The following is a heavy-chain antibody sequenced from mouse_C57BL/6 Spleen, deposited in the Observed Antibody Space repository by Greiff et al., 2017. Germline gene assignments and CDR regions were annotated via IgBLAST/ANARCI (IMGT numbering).Heavy chain of an antibody. J-gene: IGHJ2*01. CDR3: ARRYYYGSSSLDY. D-gene: IGHD1-1*01. V-gene: IGHV1-18*01. CDR2: INPNNGGT. Sequence: EVQVVESGPELVKPGASVKIPCKASGYTFTDYNMDWVKQSHGKSLEWIGDINPNNGGTIYNQKFKGKATLTVDKSSSTAYMELRSLTSEDTAVYYCARRYYYGSSSLDYWGQGTTLTVSS. CDR1: GYTFTDYN.